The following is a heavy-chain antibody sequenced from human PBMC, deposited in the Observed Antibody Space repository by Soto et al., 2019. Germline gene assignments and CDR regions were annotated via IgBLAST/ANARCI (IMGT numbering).Heavy chain of an antibody. Sequence: QVQLVQSGAEVKKPGSSVKVSCKASGGTFSSYAISWVRQAPGQGLEWMGGIIPIFGTANYAQKFQGRVTSTADDSTSPANMELSSLRSEDTAVYYCARVDCSGGSCYPAGFDYWGQGTLVTVSS. J-gene: IGHJ4*02. D-gene: IGHD2-15*01. CDR1: GGTFSSYA. CDR3: ARVDCSGGSCYPAGFDY. CDR2: IIPIFGTA. V-gene: IGHV1-69*12.